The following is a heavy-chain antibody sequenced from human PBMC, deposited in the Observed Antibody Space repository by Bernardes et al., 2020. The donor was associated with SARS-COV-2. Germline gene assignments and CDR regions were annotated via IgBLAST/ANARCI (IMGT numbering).Heavy chain of an antibody. Sequence: GGSLRLSCAASGFTFSTYWMTWLRRAPGKGLECVARIKPDGSDKDYVDSVKGRFSISRDNANNAVYLQMSSLRVEDTAVYYCARDVGGTDWRFGFDVWGPGTMVHVSS. CDR3: ARDVGGTDWRFGFDV. J-gene: IGHJ3*01. CDR1: GFTFSTYW. D-gene: IGHD3-9*01. V-gene: IGHV3-7*01. CDR2: IKPDGSDK.